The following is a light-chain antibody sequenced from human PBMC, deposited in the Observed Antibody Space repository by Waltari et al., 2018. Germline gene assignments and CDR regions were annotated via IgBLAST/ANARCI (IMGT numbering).Light chain of an antibody. CDR3: AAWDDSLSVHYV. J-gene: IGLJ1*01. CDR2: RNN. Sequence: QSVLTQPPSASGTPGQRVTISCSGSSSNIGSNYVYWYQQLPGTAPKLLIYRNNQRPSGAPDRFSGSKSGTSASLAISGLRSEDEADYYCAAWDDSLSVHYVFGTGTKVTVL. CDR1: SSNIGSNY. V-gene: IGLV1-47*01.